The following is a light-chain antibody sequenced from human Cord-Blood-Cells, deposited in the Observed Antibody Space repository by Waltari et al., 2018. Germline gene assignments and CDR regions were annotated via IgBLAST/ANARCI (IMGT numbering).Light chain of an antibody. V-gene: IGKV3-15*01. Sequence: EIVMTQSQATLSVSPGERATLSGRASPRVSGNLAWYQQKPGQAPRLLIYGASTRATVIPARVSGGGSGKEFTLTISSLQSDDLAVYYCQQYNNLPWTFGQGTKVEIK. CDR2: GAS. CDR1: PRVSGN. J-gene: IGKJ1*01. CDR3: QQYNNLPWT.